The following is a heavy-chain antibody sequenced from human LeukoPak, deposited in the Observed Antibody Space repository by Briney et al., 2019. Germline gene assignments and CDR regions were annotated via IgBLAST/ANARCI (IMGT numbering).Heavy chain of an antibody. V-gene: IGHV4-59*01. CDR2: IYYSGST. Sequence: PSETLSLTCTVSGGSISSYYWSWIRQPPGKGLEWIGYIYYSGSTNYNPSLKSRVTISVDTSKNQFSLKLSSVTAADTAVYYCARAHYDSSGYYYFSSALSYYFDYWGQGTLVTVSS. CDR1: GGSISSYY. J-gene: IGHJ4*02. D-gene: IGHD3-22*01. CDR3: ARAHYDSSGYYYFSSALSYYFDY.